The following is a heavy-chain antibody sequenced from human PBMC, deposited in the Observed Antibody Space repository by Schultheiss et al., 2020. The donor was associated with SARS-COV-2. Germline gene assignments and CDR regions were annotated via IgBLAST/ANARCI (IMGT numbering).Heavy chain of an antibody. Sequence: GGSLRLSCKGSGYSFTSYWIGWVRQMPGKGLEWMGIIYPGDSDTRYSPSFQGHVTISADKSISTAYLQWSSLKASDTAMYYCGRHVSSGYYYGAFDLWGQGTVVTVSS. CDR2: IYPGDSDT. CDR1: GYSFTSYW. J-gene: IGHJ3*01. D-gene: IGHD3-22*01. V-gene: IGHV5-51*01. CDR3: GRHVSSGYYYGAFDL.